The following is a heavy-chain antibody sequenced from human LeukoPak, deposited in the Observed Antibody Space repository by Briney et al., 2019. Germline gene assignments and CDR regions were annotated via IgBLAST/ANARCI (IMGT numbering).Heavy chain of an antibody. CDR2: ISWNSGSI. Sequence: GRSLRLSCAASGFTFDDYAMHWVRQAPGKGLEWVSGISWNSGSIGYADSVKGRFTISRDNAKNSLYLQMNSLRAEGTALYYCAKGGKYYYDSSGYWIFDYWGQGTLVTVSS. V-gene: IGHV3-9*01. CDR1: GFTFDDYA. CDR3: AKGGKYYYDSSGYWIFDY. D-gene: IGHD3-22*01. J-gene: IGHJ4*02.